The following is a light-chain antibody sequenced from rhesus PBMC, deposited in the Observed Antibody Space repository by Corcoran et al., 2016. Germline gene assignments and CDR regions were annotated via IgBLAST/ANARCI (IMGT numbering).Light chain of an antibody. CDR1: QGISKY. Sequence: DIQMTQSPSSLSASVGDTVTITCQASQGISKYLAWYQQKPGKAHKLLIYDASTLQSGVPSRFIGSGSGTEVTLTISSLQPEDFATYYCQQHNSYPRTFGQGTKVEIK. CDR3: QQHNSYPRT. CDR2: DAS. J-gene: IGKJ1*01. V-gene: IGKV1-25*01.